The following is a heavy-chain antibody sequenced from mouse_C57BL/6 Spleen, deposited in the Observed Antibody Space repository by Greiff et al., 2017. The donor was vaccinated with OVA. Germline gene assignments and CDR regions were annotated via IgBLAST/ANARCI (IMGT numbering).Heavy chain of an antibody. CDR2: IDPSDSYT. CDR3: ARHYVSSYWDFDV. Sequence: QVQLQQPGAELVRPGTSVKLSCKASGYTFTSYWMHWVKQRPGQGLEWIGVIDPSDSYTNYNQKFKGKATFTVDTASSTAYMQLSSLTSEDSAVYYCARHYVSSYWDFDVWGTGTTVTVSS. J-gene: IGHJ1*03. CDR1: GYTFTSYW. V-gene: IGHV1-59*01. D-gene: IGHD1-1*01.